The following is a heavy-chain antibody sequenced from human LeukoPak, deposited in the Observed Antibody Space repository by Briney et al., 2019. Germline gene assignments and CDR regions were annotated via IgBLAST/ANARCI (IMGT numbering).Heavy chain of an antibody. V-gene: IGHV3-23*01. CDR2: ISGSGGST. D-gene: IGHD6-25*01. CDR1: GFIFSTYS. J-gene: IGHJ3*02. Sequence: GGSLRLSCAGSGFIFSTYSMTWVRQAPGKGLEWVAAISGSGGSTYYADSVKGRFTISRDNSKNTLYLQMNSLRAEDTAVYYCAKALSIAAKHRDAFDIWGEGTMVTVSS. CDR3: AKALSIAAKHRDAFDI.